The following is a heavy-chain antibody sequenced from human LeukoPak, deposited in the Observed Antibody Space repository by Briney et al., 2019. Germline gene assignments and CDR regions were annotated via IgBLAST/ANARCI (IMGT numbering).Heavy chain of an antibody. V-gene: IGHV1-69*04. CDR2: IIPILGIA. CDR3: ATFVDSSGVPFDY. J-gene: IGHJ4*01. Sequence: GSSVKVSCKASGGTFSSYAICWVRQAPGQGLEWMGRIIPILGIANYAQKFQGRVTITADKSTSTAYMELSSLRSEDTAVYYCATFVDSSGVPFDYWGHGTLVTVSS. CDR1: GGTFSSYA. D-gene: IGHD3-22*01.